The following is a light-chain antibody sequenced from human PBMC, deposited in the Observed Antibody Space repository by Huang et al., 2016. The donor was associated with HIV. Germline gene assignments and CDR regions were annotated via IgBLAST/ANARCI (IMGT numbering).Light chain of an antibody. J-gene: IGKJ1*01. CDR1: QSVSGNS. Sequence: EIVLAQSPGTLSLSPGERATLSCRASQSVSGNSLAWYQQKPGQAPRRLIYSVSSRATVVPSRFSGSVSGTDFPLTITGLEPEDFAVYYCQQYLSSPWTFGPGTKVEIK. V-gene: IGKV3-20*01. CDR3: QQYLSSPWT. CDR2: SVS.